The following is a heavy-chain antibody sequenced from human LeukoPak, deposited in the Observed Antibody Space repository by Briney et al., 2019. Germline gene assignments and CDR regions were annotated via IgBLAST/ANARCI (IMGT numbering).Heavy chain of an antibody. CDR1: GYTFTSYG. D-gene: IGHD6-13*01. CDR3: ARGVSIAAAGIGVYGMDV. J-gene: IGHJ6*02. V-gene: IGHV1-18*01. Sequence: AAPVKVSCKASGYTFTSYGISWVRQAPGQGLEWMGWISAYNGNTNYAQKLQGRVTMTTDTSTSTAYMELRSLRSDDTAVYYCARGVSIAAAGIGVYGMDVWGQGTTVTVSS. CDR2: ISAYNGNT.